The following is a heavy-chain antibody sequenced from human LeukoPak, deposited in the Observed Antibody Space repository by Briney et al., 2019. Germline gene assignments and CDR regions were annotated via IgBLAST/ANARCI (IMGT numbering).Heavy chain of an antibody. Sequence: GGSLRLSCAASGFTFSIYMNWVRQAPGKGLEWVSYISNSGRTIYYADSVKGRFTISRDNAKNSLYLQMNSLRAEDTAVYYCAREDPEGTFDHWGQGTLVTVSS. V-gene: IGHV3-48*03. CDR3: AREDPEGTFDH. CDR2: ISNSGRTI. CDR1: GFTFSIY. D-gene: IGHD3-10*01. J-gene: IGHJ4*02.